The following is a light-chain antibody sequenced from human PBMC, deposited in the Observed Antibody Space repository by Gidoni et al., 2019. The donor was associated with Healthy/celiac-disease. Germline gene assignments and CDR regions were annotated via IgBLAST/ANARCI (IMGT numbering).Light chain of an antibody. J-gene: IGKJ5*01. Sequence: DIQLTQSPSFLSASVGDRVTITCRASQGISSYLDWYQQKPGKAPKLLIYAASTLQSGVPSRFSGSGYGTEFTLTISSLQPEDFATYYCQQLNSYPFTFGQGTRLEIK. CDR2: AAS. CDR3: QQLNSYPFT. V-gene: IGKV1-9*01. CDR1: QGISSY.